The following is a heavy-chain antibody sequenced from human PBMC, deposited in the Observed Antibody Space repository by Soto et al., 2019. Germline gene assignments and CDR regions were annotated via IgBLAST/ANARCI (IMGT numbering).Heavy chain of an antibody. CDR1: GFTFSSYG. J-gene: IGHJ4*02. D-gene: IGHD1-26*01. CDR3: AIGVYSGGYFDY. CDR2: ILYDGSNK. V-gene: IGHV3-30*03. Sequence: QVQLVESGGGVVQPGRSLRLSCAASGFTFSSYGMHWVRQAPGKGLEWVAVILYDGSNKYYADSVKGRFTISRDNSKNTLYLQMNSLRAEDTVVYYCAIGVYSGGYFDYWGQGTLVTVSS.